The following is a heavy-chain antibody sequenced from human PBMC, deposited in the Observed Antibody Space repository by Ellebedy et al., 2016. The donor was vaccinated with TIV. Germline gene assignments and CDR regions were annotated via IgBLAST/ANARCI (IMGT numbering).Heavy chain of an antibody. J-gene: IGHJ6*03. Sequence: SETLSLTXTVSGGSISSGGYYWSWIRQHPGKGLEWIGYIYNSGSTSYNPSLKSRVTISVDTSKNQFSLKVTSVTAADTAVYYCARDRRSTSSYYYYYMDVWGKGTTVTVSS. CDR3: ARDRRSTSSYYYYYMDV. CDR2: IYNSGST. V-gene: IGHV4-31*03. CDR1: GGSISSGGYY. D-gene: IGHD6-6*01.